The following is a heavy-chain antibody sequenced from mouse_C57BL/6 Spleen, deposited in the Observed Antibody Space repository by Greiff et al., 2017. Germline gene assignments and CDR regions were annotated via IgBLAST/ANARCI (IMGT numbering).Heavy chain of an antibody. CDR2: IDPSDSYT. J-gene: IGHJ3*01. CDR3: AGMDSNYGGFAY. V-gene: IGHV1-69*01. CDR1: GYTFTSYW. Sequence: QVQLQQPGAELVMPGASVKLSCKASGYTFTSYWMHWVKQRPGQGLEWIGEIDPSDSYTNYNQKFKGKSTLTVDKSSSTAYMQLSSLTSEDSAFYCYAGMDSNYGGFAYWGQGTLVTVSA. D-gene: IGHD2-5*01.